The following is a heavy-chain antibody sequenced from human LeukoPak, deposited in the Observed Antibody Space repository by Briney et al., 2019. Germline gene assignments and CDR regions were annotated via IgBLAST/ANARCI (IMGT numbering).Heavy chain of an antibody. Sequence: SVKLSCKASGGTFSSYAISWVRQAPGQGLEWMGGIIPIFGTANYAQKFQGRVTITADESTSTAYMELSSLRSEDTAVYYCARGRSRLGELSLYGFRYWGQGTLVTVSS. J-gene: IGHJ4*02. V-gene: IGHV1-69*13. CDR3: ARGRSRLGELSLYGFRY. CDR2: IIPIFGTA. D-gene: IGHD3-16*02. CDR1: GGTFSSYA.